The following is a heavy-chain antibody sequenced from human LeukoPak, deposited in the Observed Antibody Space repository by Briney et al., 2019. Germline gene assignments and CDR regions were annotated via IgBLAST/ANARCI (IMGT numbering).Heavy chain of an antibody. CDR1: GFTFSSYA. CDR3: ARWSSDYVWGSYRHTSFDAFDI. CDR2: ISYDGSNK. Sequence: PGGSLRLSCAASGFTFSSYAMHWVRQAPGKGLEWVAVISYDGSNKYYADSVKGQFTISRDNSKNTLYLQMNSLRAEDTAVYYCARWSSDYVWGSYRHTSFDAFDIWGQGTMVTVSP. D-gene: IGHD3-16*02. V-gene: IGHV3-30*04. J-gene: IGHJ3*02.